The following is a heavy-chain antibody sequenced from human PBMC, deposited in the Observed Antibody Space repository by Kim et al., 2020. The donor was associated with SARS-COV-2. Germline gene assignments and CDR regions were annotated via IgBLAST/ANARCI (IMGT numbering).Heavy chain of an antibody. CDR2: IYPGDSEA. D-gene: IGHD7-27*01. J-gene: IGHJ6*02. CDR1: GYNFSTYW. V-gene: IGHV5-51*01. CDR3: ARHVLRIEPGEGYNFYGMDV. Sequence: GESLKISCKGSGYNFSTYWIGWVRQIPGKGLEWMGIIYPGDSEARYSPALQGQVTISADKSTETAYLQWSSLKASDRATYYCARHVLRIEPGEGYNFYGMDVWGQGTTVTVS.